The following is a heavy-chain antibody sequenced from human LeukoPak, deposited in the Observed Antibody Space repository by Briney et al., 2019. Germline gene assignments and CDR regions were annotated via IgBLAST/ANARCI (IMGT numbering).Heavy chain of an antibody. Sequence: GGSLRLSCAASGFTFSSYAMSWVRQAPGKGLEWVSAISGGGDSTYYTDSVKGRFTISRDNSKNTLYLQINSLRAEDTAVYYCAKDLSSYYYYYYMDVWGKGTTVTVSS. CDR2: ISGGGDST. D-gene: IGHD2/OR15-2a*01. V-gene: IGHV3-23*01. CDR1: GFTFSSYA. CDR3: AKDLSSYYYYYYMDV. J-gene: IGHJ6*03.